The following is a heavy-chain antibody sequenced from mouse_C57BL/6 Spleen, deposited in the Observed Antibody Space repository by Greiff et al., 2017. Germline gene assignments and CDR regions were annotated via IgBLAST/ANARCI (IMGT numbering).Heavy chain of an antibody. D-gene: IGHD1-1*02. Sequence: VQLKQPGAELVKPGASVKLSCKASGYTFTSYWMQWVKQRPGQGLEWIGEIDPSDSYTNYNQKFKGKATLTVDTSSSTAYMQLSSLTSEDSAVYYCARLVDNWGEGTTLAVSS. CDR2: IDPSDSYT. J-gene: IGHJ2*01. CDR3: ARLVDN. CDR1: GYTFTSYW. V-gene: IGHV1-50*01.